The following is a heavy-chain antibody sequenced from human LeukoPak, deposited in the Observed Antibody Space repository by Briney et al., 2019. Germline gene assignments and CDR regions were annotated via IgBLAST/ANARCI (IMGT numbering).Heavy chain of an antibody. J-gene: IGHJ4*02. CDR2: ISGGSDYI. D-gene: IGHD1-26*01. CDR1: GFMFNGYS. Sequence: GGSLRLSCAASGFMFNGYSMTWVRQAPGKGLEWVSYISGGSDYIYYTDSVKGRFTISRDNAKKSLYLQLDSLRVEDTAVYYCARWGLGPSFDSWGQGTLVTVSS. V-gene: IGHV3-21*01. CDR3: ARWGLGPSFDS.